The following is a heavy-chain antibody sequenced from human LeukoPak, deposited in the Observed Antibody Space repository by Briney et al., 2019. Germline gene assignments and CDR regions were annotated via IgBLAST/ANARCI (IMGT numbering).Heavy chain of an antibody. D-gene: IGHD6-25*01. CDR1: GFTFSSYA. CDR2: ISGSGGST. Sequence: PGGSLRLSCAASGFTFSSYAMSWVRQAPGQGLEWVSRISGSGGSTYYADSVKGRFTISRDSSKTTLYLQMDSLRAEDTAVYSCAKAATATPSYDSGMDVWGQGTTVTVSS. V-gene: IGHV3-23*01. CDR3: AKAATATPSYDSGMDV. J-gene: IGHJ6*02.